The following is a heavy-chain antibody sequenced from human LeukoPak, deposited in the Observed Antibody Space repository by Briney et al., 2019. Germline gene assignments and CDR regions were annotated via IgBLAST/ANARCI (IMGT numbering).Heavy chain of an antibody. J-gene: IGHJ6*02. D-gene: IGHD1-26*01. Sequence: SETLSLTCTVSGGSIRTDGSYWAWVRQPPGKGLEWIGSIYIDGITHYNSSLQSRVTLSIDTSKNQFSLKLTSVTAADTAVFYCARLFTRAWEYRYGMDVWGQGTAVTVSS. CDR3: ARLFTRAWEYRYGMDV. CDR1: GGSIRTDGSY. V-gene: IGHV4-39*01. CDR2: IYIDGIT.